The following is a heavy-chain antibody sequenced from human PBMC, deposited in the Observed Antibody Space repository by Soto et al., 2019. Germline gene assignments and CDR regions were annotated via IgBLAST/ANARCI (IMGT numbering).Heavy chain of an antibody. CDR1: GYTFTSYG. V-gene: IGHV1-18*01. CDR2: ISAYNGNT. CDR3: ARDRTGQYYDYVWGSYRFDY. J-gene: IGHJ4*02. Sequence: QVQLVQSGAEVKKPGASVKVSCKASGYTFTSYGISWVRQAPGQGLEWMGWISAYNGNTNYAQKLQGRVTMTTDTSTSTAYIELMSLRSDDTAVYYCARDRTGQYYDYVWGSYRFDYWGQGTLVTVSS. D-gene: IGHD3-16*02.